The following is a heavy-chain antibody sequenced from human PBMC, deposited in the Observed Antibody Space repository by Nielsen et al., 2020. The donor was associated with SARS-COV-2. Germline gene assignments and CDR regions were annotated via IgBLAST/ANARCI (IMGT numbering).Heavy chain of an antibody. D-gene: IGHD4-17*01. CDR3: ASMTAMTTFDN. CDR2: THSGGNT. Sequence: SETLSLTCTVSGDSIRSYYWSWIRQPPGEGLAWIGYTHSGGNTFYSPSLESRVTISVDTSKNQFSLKLRSVTAADTAVYYCASMTAMTTFDNWGQGALVTVSS. V-gene: IGHV4-4*09. J-gene: IGHJ4*02. CDR1: GDSIRSYY.